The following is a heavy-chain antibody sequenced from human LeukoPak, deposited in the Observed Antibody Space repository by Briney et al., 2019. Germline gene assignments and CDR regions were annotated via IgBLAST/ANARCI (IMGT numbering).Heavy chain of an antibody. D-gene: IGHD3-10*01. CDR2: IWYDGSNK. J-gene: IGHJ6*02. CDR1: GFTFSSYG. V-gene: IGHV3-33*01. CDR3: AREFNYYGSGYGMDV. Sequence: GGSLKLSCAASGFTFSSYGMHWVRQAPGKGLEWVAVIWYDGSNKYYADSVKGRFTISRDNSKNTLYLQMNSLRAEDTAVYYCAREFNYYGSGYGMDVWGQGTTVTVSS.